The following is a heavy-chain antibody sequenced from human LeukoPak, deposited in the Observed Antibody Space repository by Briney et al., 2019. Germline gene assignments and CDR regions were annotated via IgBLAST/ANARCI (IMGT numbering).Heavy chain of an antibody. CDR2: IREERGQE. CDR1: GLTVSNHW. D-gene: IGHD3-22*01. Sequence: GGSLRLSCVASGLTVSNHWMSWVRQAPGKGLEWVANIREERGQEYYVDSVKGRFTISRDNAKNSLYLQMNSLRAEDTAVYYCARVDSSGYSVYWGQGTLVTVSS. J-gene: IGHJ4*02. V-gene: IGHV3-7*01. CDR3: ARVDSSGYSVY.